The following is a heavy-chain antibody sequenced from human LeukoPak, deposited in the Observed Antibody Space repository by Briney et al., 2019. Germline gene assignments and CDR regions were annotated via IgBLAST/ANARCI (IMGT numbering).Heavy chain of an antibody. J-gene: IGHJ4*02. CDR2: IYHSGST. CDR1: GGSISSGGYS. D-gene: IGHD3-3*01. V-gene: IGHV4-30-2*01. CDR3: ARGYEWLMFDY. Sequence: SETLSLTCAASGGSISSGGYSWSWIRQPPGKGLEWIGYIYHSGSTYYNPSLKSRVTISVDWSKNQFSLKLSSVTAADTAVYYCARGYEWLMFDYWGQGTLVTVSS.